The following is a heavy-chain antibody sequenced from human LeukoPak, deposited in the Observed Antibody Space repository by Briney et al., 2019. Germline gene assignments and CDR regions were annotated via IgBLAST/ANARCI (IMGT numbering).Heavy chain of an antibody. CDR1: GYTFTSYD. J-gene: IGHJ5*02. D-gene: IGHD6-13*01. CDR2: MNPNSGNT. V-gene: IGHV1-8*01. CDR3: ARVRSPYSSSWGRGANWFDP. Sequence: ASVKVSCKASGYTFTSYDINWVRQATGQGLEWMGWMNPNSGNTGYAQKFQGRVTVTRNTSISTAYMELSSLRSEDTAVYYCARVRSPYSSSWGRGANWFDPWGQGTLVTVSS.